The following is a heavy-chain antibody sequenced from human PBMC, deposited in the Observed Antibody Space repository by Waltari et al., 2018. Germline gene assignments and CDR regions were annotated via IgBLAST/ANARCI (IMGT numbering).Heavy chain of an antibody. J-gene: IGHJ4*02. V-gene: IGHV5-51*01. CDR2: IYPGDSDT. CDR1: GYSFTSYW. CDR3: ARVVDSPAKMD. D-gene: IGHD2-15*01. Sequence: EVQLVQSGAEVKKPGESLKISCKGSGYSFTSYWIGWVRQMPGKGLEWMGIIYPGDSDTRDSPSVQGQVTISADKSISTAYLQWSSLRSEDTAVYYCARVVDSPAKMDWGQGTLVTVSS.